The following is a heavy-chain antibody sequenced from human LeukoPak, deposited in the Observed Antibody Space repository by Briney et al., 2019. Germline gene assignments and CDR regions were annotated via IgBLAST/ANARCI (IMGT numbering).Heavy chain of an antibody. CDR3: AKDPHHLYSSGCFDY. Sequence: GGSLRLSCAASGFTFSSYAMSWVRQAPGKGLEWVSAISGSGGNTYYADSVKGRFTISRDNSKNTLYLQMNSLRAEDTAVYYCAKDPHHLYSSGCFDYWGQGTLVTVSS. V-gene: IGHV3-23*01. J-gene: IGHJ4*02. CDR1: GFTFSSYA. CDR2: ISGSGGNT. D-gene: IGHD6-19*01.